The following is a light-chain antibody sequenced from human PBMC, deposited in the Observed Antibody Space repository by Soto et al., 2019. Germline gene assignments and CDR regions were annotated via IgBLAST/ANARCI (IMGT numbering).Light chain of an antibody. J-gene: IGKJ4*01. CDR1: QSVSSS. V-gene: IGKV3-15*01. CDR3: QQYNNWPPLT. Sequence: EIVMTQSPATLSVSPGDRATLSCRASQSVSSSLAWYQQIPGLAPRLLIYDASTRATGIPARFGGSGSGTEFPLTISSLQSEDFAVYYCQQYNNWPPLTFGGGTKVELK. CDR2: DAS.